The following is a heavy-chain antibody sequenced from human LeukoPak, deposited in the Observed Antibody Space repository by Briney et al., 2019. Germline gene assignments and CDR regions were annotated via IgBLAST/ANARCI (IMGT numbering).Heavy chain of an antibody. CDR3: AGGEGAAGIYDAFDF. CDR2: ITGSGSRI. CDR1: TSMFSSYA. D-gene: IGHD6-13*01. V-gene: IGHV3-23*01. Sequence: GGSLRLSCAASTSMFSSYAMTWVRQAPGKGLQWISTITGSGSRIYYADSVKGRFTLSRDNSKNTLHLQMNTLGAEDTAVYYCAGGEGAAGIYDAFDFWGQGTLVTVSS. J-gene: IGHJ3*01.